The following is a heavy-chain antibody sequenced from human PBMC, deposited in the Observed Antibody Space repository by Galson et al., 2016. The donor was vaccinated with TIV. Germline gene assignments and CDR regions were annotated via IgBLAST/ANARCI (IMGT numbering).Heavy chain of an antibody. CDR2: IYNDGTT. D-gene: IGHD2-21*01. CDR1: GFTVSDNY. V-gene: IGHV3-66*02. Sequence: SLRLSCAASGFTVSDNYLIWVRQAPGGGLDWVSLIYNDGTTFYEGAVKGRFTIYRDTSKNTVYLQMNSLRPEDTAVYYCARDRRVCGNECYLQYFYGMDVWGHGTTVTVSS. J-gene: IGHJ6*02. CDR3: ARDRRVCGNECYLQYFYGMDV.